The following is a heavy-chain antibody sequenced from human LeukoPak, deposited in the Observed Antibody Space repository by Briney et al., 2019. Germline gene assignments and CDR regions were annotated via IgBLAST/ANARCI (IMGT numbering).Heavy chain of an antibody. CDR1: GASISSSSYY. V-gene: IGHV4-39*01. CDR2: IYYSGST. CDR3: ARSPEGYYFDY. Sequence: SETLSLTCAVSGASISSSSYYWGWIRQPPGKGLEWIGSIYYSGSTYYNPSLKSRVTISVDTSKNQFSLKLSSVTAADTAVYYCARSPEGYYFDYWGQGTLVTVSS. D-gene: IGHD1-14*01. J-gene: IGHJ4*02.